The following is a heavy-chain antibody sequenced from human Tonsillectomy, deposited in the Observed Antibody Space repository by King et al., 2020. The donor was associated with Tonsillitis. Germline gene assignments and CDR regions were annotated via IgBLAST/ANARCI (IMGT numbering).Heavy chain of an antibody. Sequence: VQLQESGPGLVKPSGTLSLTCAVSGGSISSSNWWSWVRQPPGKGLEWIGEIYHSGSTNYNPSLKSRVTISVDKSKNQFSLKLNSVTAADTAVYHCARWKVGGTANEDGFDIWGQGTMVTVSS. CDR2: IYHSGST. V-gene: IGHV4-4*02. CDR1: GGSISSSNW. J-gene: IGHJ3*02. CDR3: ARWKVGGTANEDGFDI. D-gene: IGHD6-19*01.